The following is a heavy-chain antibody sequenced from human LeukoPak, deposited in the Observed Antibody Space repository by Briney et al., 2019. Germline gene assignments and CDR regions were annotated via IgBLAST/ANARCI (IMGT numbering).Heavy chain of an antibody. D-gene: IGHD5-24*01. CDR1: GFTFNSYS. CDR3: AREVEMATFDY. J-gene: IGHJ4*02. V-gene: IGHV3-7*01. CDR2: IKQDGSEK. Sequence: GGSLRLSCAASGFTFNSYSMNWVRQAPGKGLEWVANIKQDGSEKYYVDSVKGRFTISRDNAKNSLYLQMNSLRAEDTAVYYCAREVEMATFDYWGQGTLVTVSS.